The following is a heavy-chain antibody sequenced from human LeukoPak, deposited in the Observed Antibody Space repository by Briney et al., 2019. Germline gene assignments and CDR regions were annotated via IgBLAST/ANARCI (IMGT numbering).Heavy chain of an antibody. CDR1: GFTFSSYA. CDR3: AKDRSHGSGSYLDWFDP. Sequence: GGSLRLSCAASGFTFSSYAMSWVRQAPGKGLEWVSAISGSGGSTYYVDSVKGRFTISRDNSKNTLYLQMNSLRAEDTAVYYCAKDRSHGSGSYLDWFDPWGQGTLVTVSS. CDR2: ISGSGGST. J-gene: IGHJ5*02. D-gene: IGHD3-10*01. V-gene: IGHV3-23*01.